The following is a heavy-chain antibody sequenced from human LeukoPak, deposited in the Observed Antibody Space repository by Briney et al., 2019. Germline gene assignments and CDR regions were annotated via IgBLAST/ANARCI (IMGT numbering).Heavy chain of an antibody. CDR2: INLNSGGT. CDR3: ARSGGFDY. J-gene: IGHJ4*02. Sequence: GASVKVSCKASGYSFTGSYIHWVRQAPGQGLEWMGWINLNSGGTKYAQKFQGRVTMTGDTSLNTAYMELSRLISDDTAVYYCARSGGFDYWGQGTLVTVSS. D-gene: IGHD6-25*01. V-gene: IGHV1-2*02. CDR1: GYSFTGSY.